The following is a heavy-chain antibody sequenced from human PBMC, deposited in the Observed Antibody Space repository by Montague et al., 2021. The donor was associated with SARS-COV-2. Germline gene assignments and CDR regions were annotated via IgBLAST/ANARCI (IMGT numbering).Heavy chain of an antibody. CDR2: INESVSA. V-gene: IGHV4-34*01. CDR3: ASAPRYSFGFWAY. Sequence: SETLSLTCAVYGGSFSDYYWTWIRQPPGKGLEWIGEINESVSAKYTPSLKSRVTISIDAAKSQFSLNLYSVTAADTALYYCASAPRYSFGFWAYWGQGTLVSVSS. D-gene: IGHD5-12*01. J-gene: IGHJ4*02. CDR1: GGSFSDYY.